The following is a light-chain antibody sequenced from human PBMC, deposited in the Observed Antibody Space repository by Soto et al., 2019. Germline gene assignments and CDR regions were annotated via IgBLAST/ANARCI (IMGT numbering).Light chain of an antibody. Sequence: DIQMTQSPSSLSASVGDRVTITCRASQGISNYLAWYQQKPGKVPKLLIYGASTLQSGVPSRFSGSGSVTDFTLNISSLQSEDVATYYCQKYNSAPLSFGPDTKVDIK. V-gene: IGKV1-27*01. CDR2: GAS. J-gene: IGKJ3*01. CDR1: QGISNY. CDR3: QKYNSAPLS.